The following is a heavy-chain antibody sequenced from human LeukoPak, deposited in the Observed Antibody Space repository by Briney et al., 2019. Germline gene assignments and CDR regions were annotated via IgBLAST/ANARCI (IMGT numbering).Heavy chain of an antibody. Sequence: GGSLRLSCAASGFTFSSYSMNWVRQAPGKGLEWVSSISSSSSYIYYADSVKGRFTISRDNAKNSLYLQMNSLRAEDTAVYYCAKIPCSGGSCLWGQGTLVTVSS. V-gene: IGHV3-21*01. J-gene: IGHJ4*02. CDR1: GFTFSSYS. CDR3: AKIPCSGGSCL. D-gene: IGHD2-15*01. CDR2: ISSSSSYI.